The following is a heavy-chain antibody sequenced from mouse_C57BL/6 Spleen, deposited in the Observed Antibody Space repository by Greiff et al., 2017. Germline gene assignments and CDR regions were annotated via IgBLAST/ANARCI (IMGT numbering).Heavy chain of an antibody. J-gene: IGHJ3*01. Sequence: QVHVKQSGPGLVQPSQSLSITCTVSGFSFTSYGVHWVRQSPGKGLEWLGVIWSGGSTDYNAAFISRLSISKDNSKSQVFFKMNSLQADDTAIYYCARKGDYYGSSYGFAYWGQGTLVTVSA. CDR2: IWSGGST. CDR3: ARKGDYYGSSYGFAY. V-gene: IGHV2-2*01. D-gene: IGHD1-1*01. CDR1: GFSFTSYG.